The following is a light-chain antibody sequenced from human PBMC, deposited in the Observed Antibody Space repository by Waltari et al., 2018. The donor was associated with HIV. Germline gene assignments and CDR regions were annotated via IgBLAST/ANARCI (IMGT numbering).Light chain of an antibody. Sequence: DIQMTQSPSSLSASVADRVTIPCRASQSISSYLNWYQYKPGKAPKLLIYAASSLQSGVPSRFSGRGSGTDFTLTISSLQPEDFATYYCQQSYNTPLTFGAGTKVEIK. CDR3: QQSYNTPLT. V-gene: IGKV1-39*01. J-gene: IGKJ4*01. CDR1: QSISSY. CDR2: AAS.